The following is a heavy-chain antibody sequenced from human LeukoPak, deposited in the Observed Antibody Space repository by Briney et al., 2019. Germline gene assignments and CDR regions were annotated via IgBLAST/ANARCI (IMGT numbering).Heavy chain of an antibody. Sequence: ASVKVSCKASGYTFTGYYIHWVRQAPGQGLEWMGWINPNSGGTNYAQKFQGRVTMTRDTSISTAYMELSRLRSDDTAVYYCAREEWELGGHDYWGQGTLVTVSS. V-gene: IGHV1-2*02. D-gene: IGHD1-26*01. CDR3: AREEWELGGHDY. J-gene: IGHJ4*02. CDR2: INPNSGGT. CDR1: GYTFTGYY.